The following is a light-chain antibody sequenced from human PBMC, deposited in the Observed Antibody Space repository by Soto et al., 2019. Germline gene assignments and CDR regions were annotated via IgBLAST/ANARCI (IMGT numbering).Light chain of an antibody. CDR1: TSDVGGYNY. Sequence: QSVLTQPASVSGSPGQSIAISCTGTTSDVGGYNYVSWYQQHPGKVPKLLIHEVSNRPSGVSNRFSGSKSGNTASLTIPGLQAEDEADYYCLSKTSTISYVFGTGTKV. CDR2: EVS. J-gene: IGLJ1*01. CDR3: LSKTSTISYV. V-gene: IGLV2-14*01.